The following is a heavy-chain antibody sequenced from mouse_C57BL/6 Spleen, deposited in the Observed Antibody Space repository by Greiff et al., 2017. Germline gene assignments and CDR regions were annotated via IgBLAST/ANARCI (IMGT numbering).Heavy chain of an antibody. D-gene: IGHD2-4*01. CDR1: GYTFTDYY. CDR3: ASGYDYFAY. Sequence: VQLQQSGAELVRPGASVKLSCKASGYTFTDYYINWVKQRPGQGLEWIARIYPGSGNTYYNEKFKGKATLTAEKSSSTAYMQLSSLTSEDSAVYFCASGYDYFAYWGQGTLVTVSA. J-gene: IGHJ3*01. CDR2: IYPGSGNT. V-gene: IGHV1-76*01.